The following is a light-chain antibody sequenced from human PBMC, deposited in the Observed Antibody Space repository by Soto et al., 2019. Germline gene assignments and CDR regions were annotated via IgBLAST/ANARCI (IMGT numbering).Light chain of an antibody. Sequence: QSVLTQPASVSGSPGQSITISCAGTSRDVGGYNYVSWYQQYPGKAPKVIISEVTNRPSGVPNRFSGAKSGNTASLTIVGLQADEEDDYYCCSYSSVSTWVFGGGTKLTVL. CDR3: CSYSSVSTWV. CDR1: SRDVGGYNY. V-gene: IGLV2-14*01. CDR2: EVT. J-gene: IGLJ2*01.